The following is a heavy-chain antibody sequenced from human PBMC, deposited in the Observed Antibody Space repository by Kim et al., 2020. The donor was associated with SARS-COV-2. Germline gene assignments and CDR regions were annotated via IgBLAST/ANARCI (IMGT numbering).Heavy chain of an antibody. CDR2: IYYSGST. Sequence: SETLSLTCTVSGGSISSSSYYWGWIRQPPGKGLEWIGSIYYSGSTYYNPSLKSRVTISVDTSKNQFSLKLSSVTAADTAVYYCATIYGSGSYYNSFDYWGQGTLVTVSS. CDR1: GGSISSSSYY. V-gene: IGHV4-39*07. D-gene: IGHD3-10*01. CDR3: ATIYGSGSYYNSFDY. J-gene: IGHJ4*02.